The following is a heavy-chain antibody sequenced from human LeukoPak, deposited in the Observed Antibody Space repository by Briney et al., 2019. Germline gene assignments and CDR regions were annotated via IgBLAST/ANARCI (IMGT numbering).Heavy chain of an antibody. Sequence: GASVKVSCKASGGTFSSYAISWVRQAPGQGLEWMGRIIPIFGTANYAQKFQGRVTITTDESTSTAYMELSSLRSEDTAVYYCARNFHYGDYGSYWGQGTLVTVSS. D-gene: IGHD4-17*01. CDR1: GGTFSSYA. CDR2: IIPIFGTA. V-gene: IGHV1-69*05. J-gene: IGHJ4*02. CDR3: ARNFHYGDYGSY.